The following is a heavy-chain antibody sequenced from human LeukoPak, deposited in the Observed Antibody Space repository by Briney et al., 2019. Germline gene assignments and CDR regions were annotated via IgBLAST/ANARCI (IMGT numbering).Heavy chain of an antibody. D-gene: IGHD3-9*01. CDR2: INPSGGST. CDR3: ARVVFAGDWLAPYNWFDP. Sequence: GASVKVSCKASGDSFTSYYMHWVRQAPGQGLEWMGIINPSGGSTSYAQKFQGRVTMTRDMSTSTVYMELSNLRSEDTAVYYCARVVFAGDWLAPYNWFDPWGQGTLVTVSS. CDR1: GDSFTSYY. V-gene: IGHV1-46*01. J-gene: IGHJ5*02.